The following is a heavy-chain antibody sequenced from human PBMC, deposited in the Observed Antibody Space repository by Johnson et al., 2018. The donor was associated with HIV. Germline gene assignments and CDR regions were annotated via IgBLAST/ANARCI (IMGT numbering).Heavy chain of an antibody. V-gene: IGHV3-30*02. D-gene: IGHD5-18*01. Sequence: QVHLVESGGGVVQPGRSLRLSCAVSGFTFSSYAMHWVRQAPGKGLEWVAFIRYDGSNKYYADSVKGRFAISRDNAKSTLYLLMNYLTPEDTAMYYCAVGIQLWFASEGYAFDIWGQGAMVSVSS. CDR3: AVGIQLWFASEGYAFDI. J-gene: IGHJ3*02. CDR1: GFTFSSYA. CDR2: IRYDGSNK.